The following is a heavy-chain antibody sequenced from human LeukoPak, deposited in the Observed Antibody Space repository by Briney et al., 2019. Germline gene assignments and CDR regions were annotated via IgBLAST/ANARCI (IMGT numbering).Heavy chain of an antibody. D-gene: IGHD6-13*01. CDR1: GFTFDDYA. Sequence: GGSLRLSCAASGFTFDDYAMHWVRQAPGKGLEWVSGISWNSGSIGYADSVKGRFTISRDNAKNSLYLQMHSLRAEDTALYYCAKDYSRFHSSWYFCYFDYWGQGTLVTVSS. V-gene: IGHV3-9*01. CDR3: AKDYSRFHSSWYFCYFDY. J-gene: IGHJ4*02. CDR2: ISWNSGSI.